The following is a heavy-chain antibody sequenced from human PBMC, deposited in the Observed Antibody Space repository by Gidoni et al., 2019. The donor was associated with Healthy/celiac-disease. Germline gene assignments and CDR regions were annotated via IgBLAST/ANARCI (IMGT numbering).Heavy chain of an antibody. J-gene: IGHJ4*02. CDR2: ISSSSSTI. D-gene: IGHD3-9*01. CDR3: ARDAEYYDILTGYYRPAYFDY. V-gene: IGHV3-48*02. Sequence: EVQLVESGGGFVQPGWSLRLSCAASVFTFRSYSMNWVRQAPGKGLEWVSYISSSSSTIYYADSVKGRFTISRDNAKNSLYLQMNSLRDEDTAVYYCARDAEYYDILTGYYRPAYFDYWGQGTLVTVSS. CDR1: VFTFRSYS.